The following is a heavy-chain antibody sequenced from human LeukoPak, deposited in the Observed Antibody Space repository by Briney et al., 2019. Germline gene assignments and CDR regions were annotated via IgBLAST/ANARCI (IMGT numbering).Heavy chain of an antibody. Sequence: SETLSLTCTVSGGSISSGDYYWSWIRQPPGKGLEWIGYIYYSGSTYYNPSLKSRVTISVDTSKNQFSLKLSSVTAADTAVYCCARSLRFLEWSPYDAFDIWGQGTMVTVSS. CDR1: GGSISSGDYY. V-gene: IGHV4-30-4*01. J-gene: IGHJ3*02. CDR3: ARSLRFLEWSPYDAFDI. D-gene: IGHD3-3*01. CDR2: IYYSGST.